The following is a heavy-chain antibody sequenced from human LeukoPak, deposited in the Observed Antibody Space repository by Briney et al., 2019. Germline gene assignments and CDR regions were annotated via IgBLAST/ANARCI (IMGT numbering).Heavy chain of an antibody. V-gene: IGHV4-4*09. D-gene: IGHD3-10*01. CDR3: ARGSGAPTAFPLDF. J-gene: IGHJ4*01. CDR1: GASLGRFY. Sequence: PSESLSLTCTVSGASLGRFYWAWVRQPPGGRPEWIGYIYPSGTDYNPSLKSRVIISADTSKNQFSLSLRSVTAADTAVYYCARGSGAPTAFPLDFWGPGLLVTVSS. CDR2: IYPSGT.